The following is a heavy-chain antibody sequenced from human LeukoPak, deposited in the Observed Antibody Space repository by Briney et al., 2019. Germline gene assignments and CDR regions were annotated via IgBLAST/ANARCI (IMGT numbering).Heavy chain of an antibody. CDR3: ARDLSHTFDY. J-gene: IGHJ4*02. Sequence: PGGSLRLSCAASGFAFSSSWMLWVRQAPGKGLVWVSRINSDGTYTNYADSVKGRFTISRDNAKNTLYLQMNRLRAEYTAVYYCARDLSHTFDYWGQGTLVTVSS. V-gene: IGHV3-74*01. CDR2: INSDGTYT. CDR1: GFAFSSSW.